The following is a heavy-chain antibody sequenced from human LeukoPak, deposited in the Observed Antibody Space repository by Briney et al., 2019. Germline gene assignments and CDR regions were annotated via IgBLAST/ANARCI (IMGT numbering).Heavy chain of an antibody. V-gene: IGHV3-30*03. J-gene: IGHJ3*02. Sequence: PGRSLRLSCAASGFTFSSYGMHWVRQAPGKGLEWVAVISYDGSNKYYADSVKGRFTISRDNSKNTLYLQMNSLRPEDTAVYFCARDNWYDYLADALDIWGQGTMVTVSS. CDR2: ISYDGSNK. CDR1: GFTFSSYG. CDR3: ARDNWYDYLADALDI. D-gene: IGHD1-20*01.